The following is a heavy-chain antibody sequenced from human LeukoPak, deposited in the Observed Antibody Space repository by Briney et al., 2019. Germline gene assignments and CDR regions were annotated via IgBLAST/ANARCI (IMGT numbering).Heavy chain of an antibody. J-gene: IGHJ5*02. V-gene: IGHV4-39*01. CDR3: ARHLATGVRWFDP. CDR2: IYYSGST. CDR1: GGSISSSSYY. Sequence: SETLSLTCTVSGGSISSSSYYWGWIRQPPGKGLEWIGSIYYSGSTYYNPSLKSRVTISVDTSKNQLSLKLSSVTAADTAVYYCARHLATGVRWFDPWGQGTLVTVSS. D-gene: IGHD3-10*01.